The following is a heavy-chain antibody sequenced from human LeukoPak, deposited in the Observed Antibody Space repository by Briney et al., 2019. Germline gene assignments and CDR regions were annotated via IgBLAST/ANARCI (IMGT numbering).Heavy chain of an antibody. CDR3: AGGRSGREYSYVIYYYYYIDV. J-gene: IGHJ6*03. CDR1: GGFLSSYY. D-gene: IGHD5-18*01. CDR2: IYYSGSN. Sequence: SETLSLPCTLWGGFLSSYYWSWLREPPGKALECLGYIYYSGSNYYNPSRKSRINIPADTSKNQFSLKLSSVTAADTAVYYCAGGRSGREYSYVIYYYYYIDVWGKGTTVTVSS. V-gene: IGHV4-59*01.